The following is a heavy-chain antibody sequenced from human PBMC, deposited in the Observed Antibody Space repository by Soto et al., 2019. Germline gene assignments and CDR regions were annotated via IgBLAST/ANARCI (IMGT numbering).Heavy chain of an antibody. Sequence: QVTLKESGPVLVKPTETLTLTCTISGFSLSNGRSGVSWIRQPPGKALEWLAHFFSDAERSYSTSMQSRLTMSKDTSGTQVVLSMTNMGPQDTGTYYCVRLNADSGSHYYALDVWGQGTTVTVSS. V-gene: IGHV2-26*03. CDR2: FFSDAER. J-gene: IGHJ6*02. D-gene: IGHD4-17*01. CDR3: VRLNADSGSHYYALDV. CDR1: GFSLSNGRSG.